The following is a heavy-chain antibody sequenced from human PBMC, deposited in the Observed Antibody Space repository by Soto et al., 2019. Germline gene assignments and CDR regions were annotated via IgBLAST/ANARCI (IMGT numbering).Heavy chain of an antibody. CDR1: GFTFSSYG. Sequence: GGSLRLSCAASGFTFSSYGMHWVRQAPGKGLEWVAVIWYDGSNKYYADSVKGRFTISRDNSKNTLYLQMNSLRAEDTAVYYCSRDRITMVRGVYYYYGMDVWGQGTTVTVS. CDR3: SRDRITMVRGVYYYYGMDV. D-gene: IGHD3-10*01. V-gene: IGHV3-33*01. CDR2: IWYDGSNK. J-gene: IGHJ6*02.